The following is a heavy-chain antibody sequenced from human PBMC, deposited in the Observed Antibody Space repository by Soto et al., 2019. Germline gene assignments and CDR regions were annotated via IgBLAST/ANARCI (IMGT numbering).Heavy chain of an antibody. V-gene: IGHV3-64D*08. CDR2: ISGDGGTT. D-gene: IGHD2-21*01. J-gene: IGHJ6*02. CDR3: VKDRGAIPVYGMDV. CDR1: GFIFSNYA. Sequence: GESLKISCSASGFIFSNYAMHWVRQAPGKGLEYVSAISGDGGTTYYADAVKGRLTISRDNSKNTLYLQMSSLRAEDTAVYYCVKDRGAIPVYGMDVWGQGTTVTVSS.